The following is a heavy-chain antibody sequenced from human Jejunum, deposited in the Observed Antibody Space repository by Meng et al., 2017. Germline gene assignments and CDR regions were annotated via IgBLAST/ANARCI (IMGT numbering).Heavy chain of an antibody. V-gene: IGHV1-18*01. CDR2: ISTYNSDS. CDR3: ARNRGYRPDTFDI. Sequence: ASVKVSCKTSGDTFTSYGVSWVRQAPGQGLEWMGYISTYNSDSNYAQKCQGRVTMTTDASTSTAYMELRSLRSDDTAVYYCARNRGYRPDTFDIWGQGTMVTVSS. J-gene: IGHJ3*02. CDR1: GDTFTSYG. D-gene: IGHD6-25*01.